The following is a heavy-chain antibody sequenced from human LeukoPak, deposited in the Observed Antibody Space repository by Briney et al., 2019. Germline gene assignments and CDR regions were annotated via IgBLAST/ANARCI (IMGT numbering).Heavy chain of an antibody. V-gene: IGHV1-8*02. CDR2: MNPNSGNT. J-gene: IGHJ6*03. Sequence: EASVKVSCKASGYTFTSYYMHWVRQATGQGLEWMGWMNPNSGNTGYAQKFQGRVTMTRNTSISTAYMELSSLRSEDTAVYYCARVITDRVAMEFNYYYMDVWGKGTTVTISS. CDR1: GYTFTSYY. D-gene: IGHD5-18*01. CDR3: ARVITDRVAMEFNYYYMDV.